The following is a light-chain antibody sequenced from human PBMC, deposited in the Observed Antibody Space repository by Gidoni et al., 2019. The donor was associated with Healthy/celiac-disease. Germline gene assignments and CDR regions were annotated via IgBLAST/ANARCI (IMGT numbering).Light chain of an antibody. CDR2: LGA. V-gene: IGKV2-28*01. J-gene: IGKJ1*01. Sequence: DIVMTQSPLSLPVTPGEPASLSCRSSQSLLHSNGFNSLDWYLQKPGQSAQLLIYLGANRAAGVPDRCSGSGAGTDFTLKISRVEDEDVGVDYCMQARQTPPWTFGQGTKVEIK. CDR1: QSLLHSNGFNS. CDR3: MQARQTPPWT.